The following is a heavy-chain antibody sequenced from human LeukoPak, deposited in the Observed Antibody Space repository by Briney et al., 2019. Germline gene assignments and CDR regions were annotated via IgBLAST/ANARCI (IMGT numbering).Heavy chain of an antibody. Sequence: ASVKVSCKASGYTFTGYYMHWVRQAPGQGLEWMGWINPNSGGTYYAQKFQGRVTMIRDTSISTAYMELSRLRSDDTAVYYCARDPKLKWDHGGFDYWGQGTLVTVSS. CDR2: INPNSGGT. D-gene: IGHD1-26*01. CDR3: ARDPKLKWDHGGFDY. V-gene: IGHV1-2*02. J-gene: IGHJ4*02. CDR1: GYTFTGYY.